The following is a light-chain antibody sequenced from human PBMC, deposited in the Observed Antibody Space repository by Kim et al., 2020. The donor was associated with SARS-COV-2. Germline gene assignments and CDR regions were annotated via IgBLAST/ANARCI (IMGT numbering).Light chain of an antibody. V-gene: IGLV1-44*01. CDR3: ATWDYSLNGWV. J-gene: IGLJ6*01. CDR1: RPNVGSHI. Sequence: QSVLTQPPSASGTPGQRVTISCSGSRPNVGSHIVIWYQQLPGTAPKLLIYNDNQRPSGVPDRFSGSRSGTSASLAISGLQSADEADYYCATWDYSLNGWVFGGGTKVTVL. CDR2: NDN.